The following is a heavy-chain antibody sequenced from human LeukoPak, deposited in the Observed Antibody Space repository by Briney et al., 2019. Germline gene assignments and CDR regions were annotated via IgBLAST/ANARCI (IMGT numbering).Heavy chain of an antibody. D-gene: IGHD3-22*01. V-gene: IGHV4-39*01. Sequence: PSETLSLTCTVSGGSISSSSYYWGWIRQPPGKGLEWIGSIYYSGSTYYNPSLKSRVTISVDTSKNQFSLKLSSVTAADTAVYYCARWVHYDTGFDPWGQGTLVTVSS. CDR2: IYYSGST. J-gene: IGHJ5*02. CDR3: ARWVHYDTGFDP. CDR1: GGSISSSSYY.